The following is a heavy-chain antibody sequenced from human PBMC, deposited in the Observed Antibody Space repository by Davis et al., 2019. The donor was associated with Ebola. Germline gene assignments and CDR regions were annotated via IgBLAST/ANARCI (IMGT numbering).Heavy chain of an antibody. D-gene: IGHD3-3*01. V-gene: IGHV4-31*03. CDR3: ARGEWESIFGFPYYFHY. Sequence: MPSETLSLTCTVSGGSISRHDFYWTWIRQHPGKGLEWIGYIYYSGSTYYNPSLKSRVTISVDTSKNQFSLKLSSVTAADTSVYYCARGEWESIFGFPYYFHYWGQGTLVTVSS. J-gene: IGHJ4*02. CDR2: IYYSGST. CDR1: GGSISRHDFY.